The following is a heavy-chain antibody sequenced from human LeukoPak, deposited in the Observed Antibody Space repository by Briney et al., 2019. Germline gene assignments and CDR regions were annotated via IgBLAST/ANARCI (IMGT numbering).Heavy chain of an antibody. CDR2: IYYSGST. V-gene: IGHV4-59*11. CDR1: GGSISSHY. Sequence: ASETLSLTCTVSGGSISSHYWSWLRQPPGKGLEWIGYIYYSGSTNYNPSLKSRVTISVDTSKNQFSLKLSSVTAADTAVYYCARDARRNWFDPWGQGTLVTVSS. J-gene: IGHJ5*02. CDR3: ARDARRNWFDP.